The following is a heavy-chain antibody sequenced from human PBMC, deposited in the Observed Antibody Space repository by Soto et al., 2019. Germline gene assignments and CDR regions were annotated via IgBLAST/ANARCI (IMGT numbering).Heavy chain of an antibody. CDR1: GGSVRSNNW. Sequence: SGTLSLTCAVSGGSVRSNNWWFWVRQPPGKGLEWIGEIHHRESTNLNPSLKSRVTISVDRSKNEFSLKVKSVTAADTAVYYCGCRVEDISYDYYGMDVWGQGTTVTVSS. J-gene: IGHJ6*02. V-gene: IGHV4-4*02. D-gene: IGHD2-15*01. CDR2: IHHREST. CDR3: GCRVEDISYDYYGMDV.